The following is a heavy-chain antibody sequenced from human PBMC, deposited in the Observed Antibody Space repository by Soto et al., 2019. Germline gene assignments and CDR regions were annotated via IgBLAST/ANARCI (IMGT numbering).Heavy chain of an antibody. D-gene: IGHD3-16*02. J-gene: IGHJ3*02. CDR2: IIPIFGTA. CDR3: ARGEITFGGFIVPTGAFDI. CDR1: GGTFSSYA. Sequence: QVQLVQSGAEVKKPGSSVKVSCKASGGTFSSYAISWVRQAPGQGLEWMGGIIPIFGTANYAQKFQGRVTITADESTSTAYMELSSLRSEDTAVYYCARGEITFGGFIVPTGAFDIWGQGTMVTVSS. V-gene: IGHV1-69*12.